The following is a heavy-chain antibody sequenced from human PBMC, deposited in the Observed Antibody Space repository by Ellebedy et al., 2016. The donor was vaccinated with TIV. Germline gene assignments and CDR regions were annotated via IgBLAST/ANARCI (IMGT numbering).Heavy chain of an antibody. J-gene: IGHJ4*02. CDR2: INPNTDAT. Sequence: ASVKVSCKTSGYTFTTYYIHWVRQAPGQGLEWMGIINPNTDATSYAQKFQGRVTMTRDTSISTAYMELSRLRSDDTAVYYCARGDSSTWYLFDYWGQGTLVTVSS. CDR1: GYTFTTYY. D-gene: IGHD6-13*01. V-gene: IGHV1-2*02. CDR3: ARGDSSTWYLFDY.